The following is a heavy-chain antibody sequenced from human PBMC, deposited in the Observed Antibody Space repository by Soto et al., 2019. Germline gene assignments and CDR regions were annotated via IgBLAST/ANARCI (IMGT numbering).Heavy chain of an antibody. CDR2: ISGSGGNT. V-gene: IGHV3-23*01. Sequence: EVQLLESGGGLVQPGGSLRLSCAASGFTFSSYAMTWVRQAPGKGLECVSGISGSGGNTYYAESVKGRFTVSRDNSKDTLYVQMNSLRAEDTAVYYCARGTGSYWNDAFDIWGQGTMVTVSS. D-gene: IGHD1-26*01. CDR3: ARGTGSYWNDAFDI. CDR1: GFTFSSYA. J-gene: IGHJ3*02.